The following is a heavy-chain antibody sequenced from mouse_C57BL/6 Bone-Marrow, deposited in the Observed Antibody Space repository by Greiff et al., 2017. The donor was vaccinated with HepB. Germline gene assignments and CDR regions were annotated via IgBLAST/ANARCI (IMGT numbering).Heavy chain of an antibody. J-gene: IGHJ1*03. CDR2: INPNYGTT. CDR1: GYSFTDYN. D-gene: IGHD1-1*01. V-gene: IGHV1-39*01. Sequence: EVQLQQSGPELVKPGASVKISCKASGYSFTDYNMNWVKQSNGTSLEWIGVINPNYGTTSYNQKFKGKATLTVDQSSSTAYMQLNSLTSEDSAVDDCGMSRYYGRSHWYFDVWGTGTTVTVSS. CDR3: GMSRYYGRSHWYFDV.